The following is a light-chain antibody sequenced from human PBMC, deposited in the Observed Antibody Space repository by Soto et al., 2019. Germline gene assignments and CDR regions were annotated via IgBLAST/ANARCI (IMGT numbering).Light chain of an antibody. CDR3: QQSFSSPLT. J-gene: IGKJ4*01. CDR1: QNIKKY. CDR2: TAS. Sequence: DIPMTQSPSSLSAPVGDRVTITCRASQNIKKYVNWYQQKPGEAPKLLIYTASSLQVASPSRFSGSGSGTDFNLTISSLQPEDFATYYCQQSFSSPLTFGGGTRVEI. V-gene: IGKV1-39*01.